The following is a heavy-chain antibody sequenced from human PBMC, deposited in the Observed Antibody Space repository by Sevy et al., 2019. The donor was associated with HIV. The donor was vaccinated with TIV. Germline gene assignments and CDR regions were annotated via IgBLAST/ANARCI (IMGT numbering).Heavy chain of an antibody. CDR1: GFTFSSYA. V-gene: IGHV3-30*04. Sequence: GGSLRLSCAASGFTFSSYAMHWVRQAPGKGLEWLAVISYDGSNKYYADSVKGRFTSSRDNSKNTLYLQMNSLRAEDTAVYYCAREDSGSYTGGFDPWGQGTLVTVSS. D-gene: IGHD1-26*01. CDR2: ISYDGSNK. CDR3: AREDSGSYTGGFDP. J-gene: IGHJ5*02.